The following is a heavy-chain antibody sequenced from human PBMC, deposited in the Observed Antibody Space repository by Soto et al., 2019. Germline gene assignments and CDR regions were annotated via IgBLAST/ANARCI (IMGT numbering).Heavy chain of an antibody. CDR3: ARGDKAGFDL. CDR2: IHSDGSST. J-gene: IGHJ3*01. D-gene: IGHD2-21*02. Sequence: EVQLVESEGGLVQRGGSLRLSCAASGFTFNYYWMHWVRQAPGQGLVWVSHIHSDGSSTTYADSVKGRFTISRDNAKTTLYLQMTSLSAEDTAVYYCARGDKAGFDLWGQGTTVTVSS. V-gene: IGHV3-74*01. CDR1: GFTFNYYW.